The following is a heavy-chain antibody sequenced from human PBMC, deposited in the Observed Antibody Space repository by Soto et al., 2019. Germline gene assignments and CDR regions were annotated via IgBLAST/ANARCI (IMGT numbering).Heavy chain of an antibody. CDR2: IIPIFGTA. CDR1: GGTFRSYA. Sequence: QVQLVQSGAEVKKPGSSVKVSCKASGGTFRSYAISWVRQAPGPGLEWMGGIIPIFGTANYAQKFQGRVTITAYESTSTAYMELSSLRSEDTAVYYCASDYEGATTRPAFYIWGQGTMVTVSS. D-gene: IGHD1-26*01. V-gene: IGHV1-69*01. J-gene: IGHJ3*02. CDR3: ASDYEGATTRPAFYI.